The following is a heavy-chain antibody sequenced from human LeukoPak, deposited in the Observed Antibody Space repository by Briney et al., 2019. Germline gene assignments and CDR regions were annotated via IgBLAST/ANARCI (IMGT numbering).Heavy chain of an antibody. CDR1: GFTFSNYA. CDR3: ATLLGYYYDPSGYYSADAFDI. Sequence: QAGGSLRLSCAASGFTFSNYAMSWVRQAPGKGLEWVSSISGSTDSTYYADSVKGRFTVSRDNSRNTLFLQMNSLRAEDTAVYYCATLLGYYYDPSGYYSADAFDIWGQGTMVTVSS. J-gene: IGHJ3*02. D-gene: IGHD3-22*01. CDR2: ISGSTDST. V-gene: IGHV3-23*01.